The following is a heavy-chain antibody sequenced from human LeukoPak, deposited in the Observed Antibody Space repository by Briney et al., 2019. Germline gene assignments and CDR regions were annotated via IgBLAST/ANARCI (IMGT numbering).Heavy chain of an antibody. CDR1: GGSISSYY. V-gene: IGHV4-59*01. D-gene: IGHD6-19*01. CDR3: ARVPEGSGWALYYFDY. CDR2: IYYSGST. J-gene: IGHJ4*02. Sequence: SETLSLTCTVSGGSISSYYWSWIRQPPGKGLEWIGYIYYSGSTNYNPSLKNRVTISVDTSKNQFSLKLSSVTAADTAVYYCARVPEGSGWALYYFDYWGQGTLVIVSS.